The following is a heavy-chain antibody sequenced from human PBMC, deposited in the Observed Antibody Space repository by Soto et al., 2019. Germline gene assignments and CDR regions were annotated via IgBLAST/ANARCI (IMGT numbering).Heavy chain of an antibody. CDR1: GFTFDDYG. V-gene: IGHV3-20*04. CDR2: INLNGGNT. Sequence: EVQLVESGGGVVRPGGSLRLSCAASGFTFDDYGMSWVRQAPGKGLQWVSGINLNGGNTAYADSVKGRFSISRDNANNSLYLEMSSVRAEDTALYYCARTLVSWIGEYVYWGRGTLVIVSS. J-gene: IGHJ4*02. CDR3: ARTLVSWIGEYVY. D-gene: IGHD4-17*01.